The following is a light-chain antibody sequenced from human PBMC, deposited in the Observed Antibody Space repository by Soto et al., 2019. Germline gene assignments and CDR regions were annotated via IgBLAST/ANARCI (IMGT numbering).Light chain of an antibody. CDR3: QPYENLPT. V-gene: IGKV1-33*01. J-gene: IGKJ5*01. CDR1: QNINNY. CDR2: AAS. Sequence: DIQMSQSPSSMSPSVGDGVTIACQASQNINNYLNWYQQKPGTAPKLLIYAASNLEAGVHSRFRGSGSGTDFTFTIRSLEPEEIATYYCQPYENLPTFGQGTRLEIK.